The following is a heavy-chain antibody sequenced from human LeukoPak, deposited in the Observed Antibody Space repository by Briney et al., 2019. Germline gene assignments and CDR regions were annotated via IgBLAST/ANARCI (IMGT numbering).Heavy chain of an antibody. J-gene: IGHJ4*02. CDR1: LFTLSSYA. V-gene: IGHV3-23*01. CDR2: ISGNSDST. D-gene: IGHD1-26*01. CDR3: AKVSAWAMVGATYFDY. Sequence: GGALRLSCAPSLFTLSSYAMCWVPQAPGKGLECVSSISGNSDSTYYADSVKGRFTISRDNSKDTVYLQMNSLRAEDTAVYYCAKVSAWAMVGATYFDYWGQGTLVAVSS.